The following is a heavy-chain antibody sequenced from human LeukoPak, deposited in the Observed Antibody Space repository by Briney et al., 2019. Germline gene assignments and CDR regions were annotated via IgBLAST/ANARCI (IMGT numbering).Heavy chain of an antibody. CDR2: IRSKANSYAT. CDR3: TTGCSSTRCDIDY. J-gene: IGHJ4*02. Sequence: QPGGSLKLSCAASGFTFSGSAMHWVRQASGKGLEWVGRIRSKANSYATAYAASVKGRFTISRDDSKNTAYLQMNSLKTEDTAVYYCTTGCSSTRCDIDYWGQGTLVTVSS. V-gene: IGHV3-73*01. CDR1: GFTFSGSA. D-gene: IGHD2-2*01.